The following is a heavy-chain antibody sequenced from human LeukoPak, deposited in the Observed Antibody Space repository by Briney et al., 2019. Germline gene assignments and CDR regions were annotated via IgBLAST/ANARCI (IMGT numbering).Heavy chain of an antibody. J-gene: IGHJ5*02. CDR3: ANMGYSYAPGLFDP. V-gene: IGHV4-39*07. Sequence: PSETLSLTCSVSRGSITSSNNYWGWIPQPPGKGLEWIGNIYYSGTTYYNPSLPSLKSRVTILVDTSKNQFSLKLRSVTAADTAVYYCANMGYSYAPGLFDPWGQGTLVTVSS. CDR2: IYYSGTT. CDR1: RGSITSSNNY. D-gene: IGHD5-18*01.